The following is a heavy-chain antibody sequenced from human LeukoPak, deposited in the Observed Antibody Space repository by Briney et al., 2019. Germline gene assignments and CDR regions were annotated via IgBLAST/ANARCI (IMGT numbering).Heavy chain of an antibody. Sequence: SETLSLTCTVSGGSISSYYWSWIRQPPGKGLEWIGYIYYSGSTNYNPSLKSRVTISLDTSKNQFSLRLRSVTAADTAVYYCARQGGWYGLYNLFDPWGQGTLVTVSS. CDR3: ARQGGWYGLYNLFDP. CDR1: GGSISSYY. D-gene: IGHD6-19*01. CDR2: IYYSGST. J-gene: IGHJ5*02. V-gene: IGHV4-59*08.